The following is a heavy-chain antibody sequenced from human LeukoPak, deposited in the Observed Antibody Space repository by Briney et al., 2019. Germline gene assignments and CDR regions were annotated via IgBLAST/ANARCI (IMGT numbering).Heavy chain of an antibody. CDR3: ARGGWYEDY. V-gene: IGHV4-4*02. J-gene: IGHJ4*02. CDR2: IYYSGST. Sequence: SETLSLTCAVSGGSISSSNWWSWVRQPPGEGLEWSGYIYYSGSTNYNPSLKRRVTISVDRSKNQFSLKLSSVTAADTAVYYCARGGWYEDYWGQGTLVTVSS. D-gene: IGHD6-19*01. CDR1: GGSISSSNW.